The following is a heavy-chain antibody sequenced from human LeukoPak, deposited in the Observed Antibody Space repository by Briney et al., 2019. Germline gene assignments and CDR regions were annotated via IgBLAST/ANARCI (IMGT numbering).Heavy chain of an antibody. V-gene: IGHV3-23*01. D-gene: IGHD3-9*01. J-gene: IGHJ4*02. CDR2: VTTSGYDT. CDR3: ARDQPNYDILTGYYPFDY. CDR1: GFTFTNYG. Sequence: GGSLRLSCAASGFTFTNYGMTWVRQAPGKGLEWVSGVTTSGYDTYYADSVKGRFTISRDNTKSTLFLQMNSLRAEDTAVYYCARDQPNYDILTGYYPFDYWDQGTVVTVSS.